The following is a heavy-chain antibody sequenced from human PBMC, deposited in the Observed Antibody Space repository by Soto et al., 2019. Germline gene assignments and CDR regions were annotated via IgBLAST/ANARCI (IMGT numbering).Heavy chain of an antibody. CDR1: GFTFSRYG. V-gene: IGHV3-30*18. CDR3: AKDSSIPHFFDF. Sequence: GGSLRLSCAASGFTFSRYGMHWVRQAPGEGLEWVAVISYDGSNNEHADSVKGRFIISRDNSRNTLYLQMNSLRAEDTAVYYCAKDSSIPHFFDFWGQGALVTVSS. J-gene: IGHJ4*02. CDR2: ISYDGSNN. D-gene: IGHD2-21*01.